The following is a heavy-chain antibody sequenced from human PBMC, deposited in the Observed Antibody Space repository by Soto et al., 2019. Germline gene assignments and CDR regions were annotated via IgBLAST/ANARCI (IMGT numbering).Heavy chain of an antibody. V-gene: IGHV5-10-1*01. J-gene: IGHJ6*02. CDR2: IDPSDSYT. CDR1: GYSFTGYW. Sequence: PGESLKISCKGSGYSFTGYWISWVRQMPGKGLEGMVRIDPSDSYTNYSPSFQGHVTISADKSISTAYLQWSSLKASDTAMDYCARQYLVESYGMDVGGQGTTVPVSS. CDR3: ARQYLVESYGMDV. D-gene: IGHD2-2*01.